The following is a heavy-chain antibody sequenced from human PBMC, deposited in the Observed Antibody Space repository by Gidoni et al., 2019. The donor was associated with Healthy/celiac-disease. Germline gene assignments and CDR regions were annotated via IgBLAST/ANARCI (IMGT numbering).Heavy chain of an antibody. D-gene: IGHD6-19*01. CDR3: ARDRGWPQGNYYYYYGMDV. V-gene: IGHV4-59*01. Sequence: QVQLQESGPGLVKPSETLSLTCTVSGGSLRSYYWSWIRQPPGKGLEWIGYIYYSGSTNYNPSLKSRVTISVDTSKNQFSLKLSSVTAADTAVYYCARDRGWPQGNYYYYYGMDVWGQGTTVTVSS. CDR1: GGSLRSYY. J-gene: IGHJ6*02. CDR2: IYYSGST.